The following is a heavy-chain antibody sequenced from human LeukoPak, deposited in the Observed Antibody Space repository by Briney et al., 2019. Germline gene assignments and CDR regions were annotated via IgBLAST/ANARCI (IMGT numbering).Heavy chain of an antibody. V-gene: IGHV3-53*01. J-gene: IGHJ4*02. Sequence: PGGSLRLSCAASGFTVSSNYMSWVRQAPGKGLEWVSVIYSGGSTCYADSVKGRFTISRDNSKNTLYLQMNSLRAKDTAVYYCAGNHMRYALAFDYWGQGTLVTVSS. CDR3: AGNHMRYALAFDY. CDR2: IYSGGST. D-gene: IGHD3-16*01. CDR1: GFTVSSNY.